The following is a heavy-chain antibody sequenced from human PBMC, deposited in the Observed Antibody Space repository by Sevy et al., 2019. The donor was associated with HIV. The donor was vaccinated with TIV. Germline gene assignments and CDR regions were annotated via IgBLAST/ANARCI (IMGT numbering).Heavy chain of an antibody. CDR3: ASGNHGSGSYYNYYYYYMDV. J-gene: IGHJ6*03. CDR2: IIPIFGTA. Sequence: ASVKVSCKASGGTFSSYVISWVRQAPGQGLEWMGRIIPIFGTANYAQKFQGRVTITADESTSTAYMELGSLRSEDTAVYYCASGNHGSGSYYNYYYYYMDVWGKGTTVTVSS. D-gene: IGHD3-10*01. V-gene: IGHV1-69*13. CDR1: GGTFSSYV.